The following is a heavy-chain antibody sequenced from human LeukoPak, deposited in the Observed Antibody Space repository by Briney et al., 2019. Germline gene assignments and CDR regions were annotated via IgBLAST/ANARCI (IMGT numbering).Heavy chain of an antibody. V-gene: IGHV3-48*01. CDR1: GFTFSSYS. J-gene: IGHJ1*01. Sequence: QSGGSLRLSCAASGFTFSSYSMNWVRQAPGKGLEWVSYINNSSSTIYYADSVKGRFTISRDNAKNSLYLQMNSLRAEDTAVYYCARGVPAAIGYFQHWGQGTLVTVSS. CDR2: INNSSSTI. D-gene: IGHD2-2*02. CDR3: ARGVPAAIGYFQH.